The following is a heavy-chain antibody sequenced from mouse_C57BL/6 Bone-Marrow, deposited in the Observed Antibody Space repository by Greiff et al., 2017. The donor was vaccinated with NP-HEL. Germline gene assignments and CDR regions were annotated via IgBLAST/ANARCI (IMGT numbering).Heavy chain of an antibody. CDR3: AWQRYYGSKGDDMGY. Sequence: QVQLQQSGAELARPGASVKLSCKASGYTFTSYGISWVQQRTGQGLEWIGEIYPRSGNTYYNEKFKGKATLTADKSSSTAYMELRSLTSEDSAVYVCAWQRYYGSKGDDMGYWGRGTAVPVSA. CDR1: GYTFTSYG. J-gene: IGHJ4*01. D-gene: IGHD1-1*01. CDR2: IYPRSGNT. V-gene: IGHV1-81*01.